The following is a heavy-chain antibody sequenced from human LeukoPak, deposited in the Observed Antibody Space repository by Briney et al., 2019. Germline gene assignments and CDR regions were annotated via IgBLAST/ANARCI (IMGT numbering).Heavy chain of an antibody. Sequence: GGSLRLSCAASGFTFSNYAMSWVCQAPGKGLEWVSGISGSGGSTYYADSVKGRFTISRDNSENTLYLQMNSLRAEDTAVYYCAKGDTAIEYYFDYWGQGTLVTVSS. CDR3: AKGDTAIEYYFDY. J-gene: IGHJ4*02. D-gene: IGHD5-18*01. CDR2: ISGSGGST. V-gene: IGHV3-23*01. CDR1: GFTFSNYA.